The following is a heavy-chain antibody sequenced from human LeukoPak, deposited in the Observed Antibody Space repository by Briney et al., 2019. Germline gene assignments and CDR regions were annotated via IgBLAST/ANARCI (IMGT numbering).Heavy chain of an antibody. Sequence: GRSLRLSCAASGFTFSSYGMHWVRQAPGKGLEWVAVIWYDGSNKYYAASVKGRFTISRDNSNNTLYLQMNSLRAEDTAVYYCARGFYDSGSYDDFDIWGQGTMVTVS. J-gene: IGHJ3*02. D-gene: IGHD1-26*01. CDR3: ARGFYDSGSYDDFDI. V-gene: IGHV3-33*01. CDR1: GFTFSSYG. CDR2: IWYDGSNK.